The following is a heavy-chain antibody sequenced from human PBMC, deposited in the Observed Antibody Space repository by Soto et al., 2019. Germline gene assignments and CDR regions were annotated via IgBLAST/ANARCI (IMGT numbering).Heavy chain of an antibody. V-gene: IGHV4-59*01. J-gene: IGHJ4*02. CDR2: IYYSGST. CDR3: ARDLGRRADY. CDR1: GGPISSYY. Sequence: QVQLQESGPGLVKPSETLSLICTVSGGPISSYYWSWIRQPPEKELEWIGYIYYSGSTNDNPSLKSRVTISLDTSKNQFSLKLSSVTAADTAMYYCARDLGRRADYWGQGTLVTVSS. D-gene: IGHD3-16*01.